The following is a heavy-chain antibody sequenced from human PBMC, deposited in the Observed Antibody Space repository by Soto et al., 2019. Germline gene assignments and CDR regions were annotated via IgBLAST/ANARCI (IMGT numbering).Heavy chain of an antibody. CDR2: VSGGGSYI. V-gene: IGHV3-21*06. J-gene: IGHJ6*02. CDR1: GFTFSDEN. D-gene: IGHD2-2*01. CDR3: ARDSDCHSTSCFFPPHV. Sequence: LRLSCPASGFTFSDENMSWVRQVPGKGLEWVSGVSGGGSYIFYADSVQGRFSISRDNPKNSLFLEMNSLRVEDTAVYYCARDSDCHSTSCFFPPHVWGQGATVTVSS.